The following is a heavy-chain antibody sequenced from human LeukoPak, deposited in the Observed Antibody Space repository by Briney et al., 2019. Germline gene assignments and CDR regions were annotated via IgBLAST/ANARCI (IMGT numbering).Heavy chain of an antibody. D-gene: IGHD2-2*02. V-gene: IGHV1-69*13. Sequence: GASVKVSCKXSGGTFSSYAISWVRQAPGQGLEWMGGIIPIFGTANYSQKFQGRVTITADESTSTAYMELSSLRSEDTAVYYCARVPLLYPYYYYYYMDVWGKGTTVTVSS. CDR2: IIPIFGTA. CDR3: ARVPLLYPYYYYYYMDV. J-gene: IGHJ6*03. CDR1: GGTFSSYA.